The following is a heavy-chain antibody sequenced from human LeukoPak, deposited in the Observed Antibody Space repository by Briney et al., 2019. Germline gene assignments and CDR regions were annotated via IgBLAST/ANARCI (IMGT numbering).Heavy chain of an antibody. CDR1: GFTVSSNY. V-gene: IGHV3-53*01. CDR2: IYSGGST. Sequence: GGSLRLSCAASGFTVSSNYMSWVRQAPGKGLEWVSVIYSGGSTYYADSVKGRLTISRDNSKNTLYLQMNSLRAEDTAVYYCATSDSSGYYYLDYWGQGTLVTVSS. D-gene: IGHD3-22*01. J-gene: IGHJ4*02. CDR3: ATSDSSGYYYLDY.